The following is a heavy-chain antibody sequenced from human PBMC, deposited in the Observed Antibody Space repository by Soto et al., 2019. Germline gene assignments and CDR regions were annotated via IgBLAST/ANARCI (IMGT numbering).Heavy chain of an antibody. D-gene: IGHD3-10*01. V-gene: IGHV5-51*01. CDR2: IYPGDSDT. Sequence: GESLKISCKGSGYSFTSYWIGWVRQMPGKGLEWMGIIYPGDSDTRYSPSFQGQVTISADKSISTAYLQWSSLKASDTAMYYCASGPVLLWFGELFPHYYYYMDVWGKGTTVTVSS. CDR3: ASGPVLLWFGELFPHYYYYMDV. J-gene: IGHJ6*03. CDR1: GYSFTSYW.